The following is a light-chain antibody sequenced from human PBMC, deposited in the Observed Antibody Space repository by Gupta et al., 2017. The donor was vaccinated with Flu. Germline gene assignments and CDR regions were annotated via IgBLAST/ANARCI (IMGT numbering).Light chain of an antibody. V-gene: IGLV3-25*02. Sequence: SYELTQPPSVSVAPGQKARITCSGDALPKQYAYWYRQKPGQAPMVVIYKDSERPSGIPERFSGSSSGTTVTLTISGVQAEDEADYYCQSADTSAIWVFGGGTKLTVL. CDR2: KDS. J-gene: IGLJ3*02. CDR1: ALPKQY. CDR3: QSADTSAIWV.